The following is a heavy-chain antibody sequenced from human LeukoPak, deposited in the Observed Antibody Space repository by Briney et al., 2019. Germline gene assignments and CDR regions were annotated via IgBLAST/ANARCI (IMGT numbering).Heavy chain of an antibody. J-gene: IGHJ5*02. Sequence: ASVKVSCKASGYTFTSYGISWVRQAPGQGLEWMGIINPSGGSTSYAQKFQGRVTMTRDTSTSTVYMELSSLRSEDTAVYYCARRSYYYDSSGYPDYWFDPWGQGTLVTVSS. CDR2: INPSGGST. CDR1: GYTFTSYG. V-gene: IGHV1-46*01. D-gene: IGHD3-22*01. CDR3: ARRSYYYDSSGYPDYWFDP.